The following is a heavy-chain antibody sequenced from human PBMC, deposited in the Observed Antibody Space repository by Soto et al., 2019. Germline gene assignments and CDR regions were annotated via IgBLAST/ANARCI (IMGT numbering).Heavy chain of an antibody. CDR3: ARGRSTTCLDV. Sequence: QVPLVESGGGVVQPGRPLRLSCVGSGFTFSSYAVNWVRQAPGRGLEWVAVISYDGRTQYYADSVKGRFTISRDNSKNTLYLEMNSLRVEDTAAYYCARGRSTTCLDVWGQGTTVTVSS. J-gene: IGHJ6*02. D-gene: IGHD5-12*01. V-gene: IGHV3-30*04. CDR2: ISYDGRTQ. CDR1: GFTFSSYA.